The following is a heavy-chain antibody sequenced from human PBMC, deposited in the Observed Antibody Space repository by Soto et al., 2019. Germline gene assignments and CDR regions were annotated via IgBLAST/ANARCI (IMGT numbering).Heavy chain of an antibody. J-gene: IGHJ6*02. CDR2: MNPNSGNT. V-gene: IGHV1-8*01. Sequence: GASVKVSCKASGYTFTSYDINWVRQATGQGLEWMGWMNPNSGNTGYAQKFKGRVTMTRNTSISTAYTELSSLRSEDTAVYYCAFGLGYFDWLPLTYYYYYGMDVWGQGTTVTVSS. CDR1: GYTFTSYD. CDR3: AFGLGYFDWLPLTYYYYYGMDV. D-gene: IGHD3-9*01.